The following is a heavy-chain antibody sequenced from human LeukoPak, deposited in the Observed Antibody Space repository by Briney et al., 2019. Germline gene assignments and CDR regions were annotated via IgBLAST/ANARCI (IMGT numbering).Heavy chain of an antibody. J-gene: IGHJ4*02. CDR2: INLTGAT. CDR1: GGTFSGYF. D-gene: IGHD3/OR15-3a*01. CDR3: ARGRWGWDTSSDWDF. Sequence: PSGTLSLTCAVYGGTFSGYFWSWIRQAPGRGLEWIGEINLTGATNYKSSLKDRVTISTDTSKNQFSLKLTSVTAADTAVYYCARGRWGWDTSSDWDFWGQGILVTVSS. V-gene: IGHV4-34*01.